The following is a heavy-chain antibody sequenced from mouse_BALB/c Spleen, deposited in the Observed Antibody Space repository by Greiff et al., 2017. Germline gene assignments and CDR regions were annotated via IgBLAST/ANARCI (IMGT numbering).Heavy chain of an antibody. CDR2: INPYNDGT. CDR1: GYTFTSYV. V-gene: IGHV1-14*01. Sequence: VQLQQSGPELVKPGASVKMSCKASGYTFTSYVMHWVKQKPGQGLEWIGYINPYNDGTKYNEKFKGKATLTSDKSSSTAYMELSSVTSEDSAVYYCARGYDYDGFAYWGQGTLVTVSA. J-gene: IGHJ3*01. D-gene: IGHD2-4*01. CDR3: ARGYDYDGFAY.